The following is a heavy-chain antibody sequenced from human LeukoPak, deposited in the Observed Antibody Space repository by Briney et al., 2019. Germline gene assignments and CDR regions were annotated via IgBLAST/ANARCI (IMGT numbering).Heavy chain of an antibody. CDR1: GFTFSTYA. CDR2: ISAGGIST. J-gene: IGHJ4*02. V-gene: IGHV3-23*01. D-gene: IGHD3-3*01. Sequence: GGSLRLSCAASGFTFSTYAMTWVRQAPGKGLEWVSAISAGGISTYYADSVKGRFTISRDNSKNTVYLQMNSLRAEDTAVYYCAKGGIYGVVINFWGQGTLVTVSS. CDR3: AKGGIYGVVINF.